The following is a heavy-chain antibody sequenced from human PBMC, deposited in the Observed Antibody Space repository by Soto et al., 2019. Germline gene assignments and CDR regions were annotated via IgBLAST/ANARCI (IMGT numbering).Heavy chain of an antibody. Sequence: SETLSLTCTVSGGSISSYYWSWIRQPPGKGLEWIGYIYYSGSTNYNPSLKSRVTISVDTSKNQFSLKLSSVTAADTAVYYCARGASKHDYWGQGTLVTVSS. CDR3: ARGASKHDY. CDR2: IYYSGST. CDR1: GGSISSYY. V-gene: IGHV4-59*01. J-gene: IGHJ4*02.